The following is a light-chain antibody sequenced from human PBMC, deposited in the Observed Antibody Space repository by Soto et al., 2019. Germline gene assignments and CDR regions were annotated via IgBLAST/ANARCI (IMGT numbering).Light chain of an antibody. V-gene: IGLV2-14*01. CDR2: DVS. CDR3: SSYTSSSTLYA. Sequence: QSALTQPASVSGSPGQSITISSTGTSSDVGRYNYVSWYQQHPGKAPKLMIHDVSNRPSGVSDRFSGSKSGNTASLTISGLQAEDEADYYCSSYTSSSTLYAFGTGTKLTVL. J-gene: IGLJ1*01. CDR1: SSDVGRYNY.